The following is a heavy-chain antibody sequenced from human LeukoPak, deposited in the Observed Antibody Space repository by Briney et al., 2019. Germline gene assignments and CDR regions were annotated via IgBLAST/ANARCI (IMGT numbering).Heavy chain of an antibody. CDR1: GFTFSSYS. D-gene: IGHD4/OR15-4a*01. CDR3: ARETEPLDYGDSTNLDY. V-gene: IGHV3-21*01. CDR2: IGSRTGNI. J-gene: IGHJ4*02. Sequence: GGSLRLSCAASGFTFSSYSMNWVRQAPGKGLEWVAFIGSRTGNIYYADSVKGRFSISRGNAKDSVYLQMNSLRVDDTAVYYCARETEPLDYGDSTNLDYWGQGTLVTVSS.